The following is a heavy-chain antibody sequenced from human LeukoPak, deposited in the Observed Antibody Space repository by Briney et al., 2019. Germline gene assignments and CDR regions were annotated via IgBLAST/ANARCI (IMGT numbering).Heavy chain of an antibody. CDR3: ARDRSRTFDY. D-gene: IGHD1-7*01. J-gene: IGHJ4*02. CDR2: LHNSGTT. Sequence: SETLFLTCTVSGGSITIDYWSWIRQPAGKGLEWIGRLHNSGTTKYNSSLESRVTMSLDTSKNQFSLKVTSVTAADTAVYYCARDRSRTFDYWGQGILVTVSP. CDR1: GGSITIDY. V-gene: IGHV4-4*07.